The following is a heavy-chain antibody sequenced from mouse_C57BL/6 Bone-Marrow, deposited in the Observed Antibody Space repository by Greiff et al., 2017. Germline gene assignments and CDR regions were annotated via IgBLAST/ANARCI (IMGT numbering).Heavy chain of an antibody. CDR1: GYTFTSHW. Sequence: VQLQQSGPELVRPGASVKLSCKAPGYTFTSHWMPWVSQRPGQGLEWIGEIFPGSGRTYYTEKFKGKATLPVDTSSSTAYLQLSSRTSEDSAVEFCARWGYDYDVDYWGQGTTLTGSS. J-gene: IGHJ2*01. V-gene: IGHV1-56*01. D-gene: IGHD2-4*01. CDR2: IFPGSGRT. CDR3: ARWGYDYDVDY.